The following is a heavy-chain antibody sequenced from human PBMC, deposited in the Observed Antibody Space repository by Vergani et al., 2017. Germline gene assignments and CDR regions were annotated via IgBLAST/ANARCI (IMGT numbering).Heavy chain of an antibody. CDR2: IKQDGSEK. CDR1: GFTFSSYW. D-gene: IGHD2-2*02. CDR3: ARNGAWYQLLYGVGWFDP. Sequence: VQLVESGGGVVQPGRSLRLSCAASGFTFSSYWMSWVRQAPGKGLEWVANIKQDGSEKYYVDSVKGRFTISRDNAKNSLYLQMNSLRAEDTAVYYCARNGAWYQLLYGVGWFDPWGQGTLVTVSS. J-gene: IGHJ5*02. V-gene: IGHV3-7*03.